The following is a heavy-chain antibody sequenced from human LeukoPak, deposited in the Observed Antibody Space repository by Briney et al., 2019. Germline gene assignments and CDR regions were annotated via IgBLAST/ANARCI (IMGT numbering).Heavy chain of an antibody. CDR3: AKPAEGTVTRHFDY. J-gene: IGHJ4*02. CDR1: GFTFSSYG. CDR2: IRYDGSNK. V-gene: IGHV3-30*02. D-gene: IGHD4-17*01. Sequence: GGSLRLSRAESGFTFSSYGMHRVRPAPGKGLEWVAFIRYDGSNKYYADSVKGRFTISRDNSKNTLYLQMNSLRAEDTAVYYCAKPAEGTVTRHFDYWGQGTLVTVSS.